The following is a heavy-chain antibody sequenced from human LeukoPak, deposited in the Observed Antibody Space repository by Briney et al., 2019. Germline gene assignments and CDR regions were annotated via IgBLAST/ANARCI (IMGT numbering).Heavy chain of an antibody. CDR1: GGSISTHY. J-gene: IGHJ4*02. CDR2: IHYSRHT. D-gene: IGHD1-26*01. CDR3: ARLGKEVAYRAYYLDY. V-gene: IGHV4-59*08. Sequence: SETLSLTCTVSGGSISTHYWSWVRQPPGKGLEYIAFIHYSRHTNYNPSLKSRVTISIDTSKNQFSLNLSSVTAADTAVYYCARLGKEVAYRAYYLDYWGQGTLVTVSS.